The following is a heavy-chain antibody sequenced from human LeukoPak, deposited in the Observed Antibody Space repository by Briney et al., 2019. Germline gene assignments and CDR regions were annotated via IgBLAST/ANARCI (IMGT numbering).Heavy chain of an antibody. CDR3: AKGRVVAGTKSLMYHWLDP. CDR1: GYTFTGYY. J-gene: IGHJ5*02. D-gene: IGHD6-19*01. Sequence: ASVKVSCKTSGYTFTGYYLHWVRQAPGQGLEWMGWINPNSGGTKYAQKFLGRVTMTRDTSINTVYVGLSRLSSDDTAVYYCAKGRVVAGTKSLMYHWLDPWGQGTLVTVSS. CDR2: INPNSGGT. V-gene: IGHV1-2*02.